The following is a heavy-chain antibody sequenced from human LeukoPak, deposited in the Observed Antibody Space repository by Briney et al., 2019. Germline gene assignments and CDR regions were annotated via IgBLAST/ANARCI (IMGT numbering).Heavy chain of an antibody. CDR2: ISWNSGSI. CDR3: AKDSGSGWYYFDY. V-gene: IGHV3-9*01. D-gene: IGHD6-19*01. Sequence: GGSLRLSCAASGVTFDDYAMHWVRQAPGKGLEGVAGISWNSGSIVYADSVKGRFTISRDNAKNSLYLQMNSLRAEDTALYYCAKDSGSGWYYFDYWGQGTLVTVSS. J-gene: IGHJ4*02. CDR1: GVTFDDYA.